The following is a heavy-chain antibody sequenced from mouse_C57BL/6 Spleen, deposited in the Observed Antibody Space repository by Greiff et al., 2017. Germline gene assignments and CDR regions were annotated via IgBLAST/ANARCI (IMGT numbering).Heavy chain of an antibody. CDR1: GYAFTNYL. Sequence: QVQLQQSGAELVRPGTSVKVSCKASGYAFTNYLIEWVKQRPGQGLEWIGVLNPGSGGTNYNEKFKGKATLTADKSSSTAYMQLSSLTSEASAVYFCAGEVYCCAMDYWGQGTSVTVSS. CDR2: LNPGSGGT. CDR3: AGEVYCCAMDY. J-gene: IGHJ4*01. V-gene: IGHV1-54*01. D-gene: IGHD2-1*01.